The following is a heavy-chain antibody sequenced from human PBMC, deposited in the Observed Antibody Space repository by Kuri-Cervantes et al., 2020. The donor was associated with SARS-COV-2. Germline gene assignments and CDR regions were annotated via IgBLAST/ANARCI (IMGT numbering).Heavy chain of an antibody. J-gene: IGHJ4*02. CDR1: AFTFSSYA. CDR3: ARDRVGVHDY. D-gene: IGHD2-21*01. CDR2: ISYDGSNK. Sequence: GGSLSLTCAASAFTFSSYAMHWVRQALGKGLEWVAIISYDGSNKYYADSVKGRFTISRDNSKNTLYLQMNSLRAEDTAVYYCARDRVGVHDYWGQGTLVTVSS. V-gene: IGHV3-30-3*01.